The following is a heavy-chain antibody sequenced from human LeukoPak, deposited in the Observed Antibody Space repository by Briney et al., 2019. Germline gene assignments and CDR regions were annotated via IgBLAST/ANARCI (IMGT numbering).Heavy chain of an antibody. D-gene: IGHD3-10*01. CDR3: ARHPPQITMVRGTFDY. V-gene: IGHV3-66*04. CDR2: IYSGGST. Sequence: GGSLRLSCAASGFTVSSNYMSWVRQAPGKGLEWVSVIYSGGSTYYADSVQGRFTISRDNSKNTLYLQMNSLRAEDTAVYYCARHPPQITMVRGTFDYWGQGTLVTVSS. J-gene: IGHJ4*02. CDR1: GFTVSSNY.